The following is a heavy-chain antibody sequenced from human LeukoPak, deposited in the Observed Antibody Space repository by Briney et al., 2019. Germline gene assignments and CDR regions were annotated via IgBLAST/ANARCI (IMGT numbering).Heavy chain of an antibody. V-gene: IGHV3-53*01. Sequence: PGGSLRLSCAASGLSFSRNYISWVRQAPGKGLEWVSFIYTGATTFYADSVKGRFTISRDNSRNTVYLELNSLRVDDTAVYYCARDRGHFDYWGPGTLVTVSS. CDR3: ARDRGHFDY. D-gene: IGHD3-10*01. CDR2: IYTGATT. CDR1: GLSFSRNY. J-gene: IGHJ4*02.